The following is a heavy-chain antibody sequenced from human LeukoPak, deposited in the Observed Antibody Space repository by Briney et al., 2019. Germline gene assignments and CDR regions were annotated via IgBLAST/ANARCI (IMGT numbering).Heavy chain of an antibody. CDR1: GFTFVSYT. CDR3: ARGGAILTAYFSSGRNRMYHFDS. CDR2: ISSFGDRT. Sequence: PGGSLRLSCAASGFTFVSYTMYWVRQAPGRGLESVSAISSFGDRTYVADSVKGRFTISRDNARNSLYLQMSSLRAEDTALYYCARGGAILTAYFSSGRNRMYHFDSWGQGTLVTVSS. D-gene: IGHD3-9*01. J-gene: IGHJ4*02. V-gene: IGHV3-64*02.